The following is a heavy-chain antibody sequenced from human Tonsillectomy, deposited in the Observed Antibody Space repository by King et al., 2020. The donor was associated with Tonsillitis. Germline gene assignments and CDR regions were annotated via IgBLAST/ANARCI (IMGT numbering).Heavy chain of an antibody. V-gene: IGHV4-34*01. J-gene: IGHJ4*02. CDR3: ARGFYNEFWSGSSYYFDH. CDR2: ISHSGHT. D-gene: IGHD3-3*01. Sequence: VQLQQWGAGLLKPSETLSLTCAVYGGSLSGYSWSWIRQPPGKGLEWIGEISHSGHTNYSPSLKSRVTMSVDTSKNQSSLELNSVTAADTAIYYCARGFYNEFWSGSSYYFDHWGRGSLVTVSS. CDR1: GGSLSGYS.